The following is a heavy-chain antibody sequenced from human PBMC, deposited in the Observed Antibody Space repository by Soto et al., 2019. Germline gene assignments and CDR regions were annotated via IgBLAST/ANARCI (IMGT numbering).Heavy chain of an antibody. CDR2: IHYSGRT. V-gene: IGHV4-31*11. Sequence: TLSLTSAVSGGSITSGPYYWTWIRQHPGKGLEWIAYIHYSGRTYYNPSLKSRVTISVDTSNNQFSLKLSSVTAADTAVYYCARYYFDSSGYSNWFDPWGQGTLVTV. J-gene: IGHJ5*02. CDR3: ARYYFDSSGYSNWFDP. D-gene: IGHD3-22*01. CDR1: GGSITSGPYY.